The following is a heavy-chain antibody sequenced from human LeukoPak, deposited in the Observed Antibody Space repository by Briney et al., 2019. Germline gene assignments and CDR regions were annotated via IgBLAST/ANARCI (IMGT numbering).Heavy chain of an antibody. V-gene: IGHV4-4*07. Sequence: SETLSLTCTVSGGSISSYYWSWIRQPAGKGLEWIGRIYTSGSTNYNPSLKSRVTMSVDTSKNQFSLKLSSVTAADTAVYYCARENSWYYYYYMDVWGKGTTVTISS. CDR2: IYTSGST. CDR3: ARENSWYYYYYMDV. CDR1: GGSISSYY. J-gene: IGHJ6*03.